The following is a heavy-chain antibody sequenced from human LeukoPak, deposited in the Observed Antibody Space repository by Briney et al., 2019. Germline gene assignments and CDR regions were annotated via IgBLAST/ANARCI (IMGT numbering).Heavy chain of an antibody. CDR2: TYYRSKWYN. D-gene: IGHD3-22*01. Sequence: SQTLSLTCAISGDSVSSNSAAWNWIRQSPSRGLEWLGRTYYRSKWYNDYAVSVKGRITINPDTSKNQFSLQLDSVTPEDTAVYYCARNPPYYDKDYYFDYWGQGTLVTVSS. CDR1: GDSVSSNSAA. V-gene: IGHV6-1*01. J-gene: IGHJ4*02. CDR3: ARNPPYYDKDYYFDY.